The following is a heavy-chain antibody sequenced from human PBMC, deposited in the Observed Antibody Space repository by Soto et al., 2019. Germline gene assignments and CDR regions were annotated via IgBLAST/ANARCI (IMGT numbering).Heavy chain of an antibody. V-gene: IGHV6-1*01. J-gene: IGHJ4*02. Sequence: SQTLSLTCVISGDSVSSNSAAWSWFRQSPSRGLEWLGRTYYRSKWHNDYAVSVKSRITINQDTSKNQFSLQLNSVTPEDTAVYYCARDTGSSWSTFDYWGQGTLVTVSS. CDR1: GDSVSSNSAA. CDR3: ARDTGSSWSTFDY. CDR2: TYYRSKWHN. D-gene: IGHD6-13*01.